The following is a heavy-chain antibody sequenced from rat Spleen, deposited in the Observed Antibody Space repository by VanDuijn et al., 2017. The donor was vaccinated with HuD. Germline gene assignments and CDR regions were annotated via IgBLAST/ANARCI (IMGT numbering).Heavy chain of an antibody. CDR1: GFTFSNYY. V-gene: IGHV5-25*01. CDR2: ISTGGGNT. CDR3: ARQGYRYNPTRPYWYFDF. Sequence: EVQLVESGGGLVQPGRSLKLSCAASGFTFSNYYMAWVRQAPTQGLEWVASISTGGGNTYYRDSVKGRFTISRDNAKSSLYLQMDSLRSEDTATYYCARQGYRYNPTRPYWYFDFWGPGTMVTVSS. D-gene: IGHD1-5*01. J-gene: IGHJ1*01.